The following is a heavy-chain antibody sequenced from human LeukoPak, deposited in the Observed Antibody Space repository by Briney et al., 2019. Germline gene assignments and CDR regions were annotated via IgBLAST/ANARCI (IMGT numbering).Heavy chain of an antibody. Sequence: GGSLRLSCAASGFTFGTYWMYWVRETPGKGLVWVARVNTDGSGTTYADSVKGRFTISRDNAKNTLYLQMNSLRDEDTAVYFCARGLAVVPAGVPDYWGQGTLVTVSS. CDR3: ARGLAVVPAGVPDY. V-gene: IGHV3-74*01. CDR1: GFTFGTYW. D-gene: IGHD2-2*01. J-gene: IGHJ4*02. CDR2: VNTDGSGT.